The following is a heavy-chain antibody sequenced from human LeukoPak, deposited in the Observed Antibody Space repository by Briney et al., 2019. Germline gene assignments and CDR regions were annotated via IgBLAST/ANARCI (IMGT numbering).Heavy chain of an antibody. D-gene: IGHD3-10*01. CDR1: GFTFDDYG. CDR2: INWNGGST. J-gene: IGHJ3*02. V-gene: IGHV3-20*04. Sequence: PGGSLRLSCAASGFTFDDYGMNWVRQAPGKGLEWVSGINWNGGSTGYADSVKGRFTISRDNAKNSLYLQMNSLRAEDTALYYCARGRGITMVRGGAFDIWGQGTMVTVSS. CDR3: ARGRGITMVRGGAFDI.